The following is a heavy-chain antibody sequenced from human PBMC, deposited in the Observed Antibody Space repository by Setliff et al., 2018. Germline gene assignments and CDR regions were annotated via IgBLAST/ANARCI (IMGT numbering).Heavy chain of an antibody. V-gene: IGHV5-10-1*01. D-gene: IGHD6-13*01. CDR3: ARTPDGAAGMMYFQH. CDR1: GYSFSNFW. CDR2: IDPSDSYT. J-gene: IGHJ1*01. Sequence: GESLKISCKGSGYSFSNFWIGWVRQMPGKGLEWIGRIDPSDSYTNYSPSFQGHVTISADKSISTAYLQWSSLKASDTAMYYCARTPDGAAGMMYFQHWGQGTLVTVSS.